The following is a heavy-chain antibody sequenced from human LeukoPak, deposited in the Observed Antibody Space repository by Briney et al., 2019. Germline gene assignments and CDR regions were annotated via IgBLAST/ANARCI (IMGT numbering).Heavy chain of an antibody. CDR1: GGSISSGSYY. J-gene: IGHJ4*02. D-gene: IGHD3-10*01. Sequence: TSETLSLTCTVSGGSISSGSYYWSWIRQPAGKGLEWIGRIYTSGSTDYNPSLKSRVTISVDTSKNQFSLKLSSVTAADTAVYYCAREEYYYGSGSSGPFDYWGQGTLVTVSS. CDR3: AREEYYYGSGSSGPFDY. CDR2: IYTSGST. V-gene: IGHV4-61*02.